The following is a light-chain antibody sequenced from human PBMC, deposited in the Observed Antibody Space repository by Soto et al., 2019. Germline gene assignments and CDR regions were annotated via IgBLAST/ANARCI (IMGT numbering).Light chain of an antibody. CDR3: QQYNDYSPRT. CDR1: EFISIW. J-gene: IGKJ1*01. Sequence: DIQMTQSPSTLSASVGDRVTITCRASEFISIWLAWYQQKPGKAPKLLIYKASSLESGVPSRFSGSGSGTEFTLTISILQPDDFAAYYCQQYNDYSPRTFGQGTKVEIK. CDR2: KAS. V-gene: IGKV1-5*03.